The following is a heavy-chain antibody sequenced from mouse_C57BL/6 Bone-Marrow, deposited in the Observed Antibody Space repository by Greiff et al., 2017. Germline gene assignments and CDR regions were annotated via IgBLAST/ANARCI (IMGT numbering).Heavy chain of an antibody. V-gene: IGHV1-85*01. D-gene: IGHD1-1*01. J-gene: IGHJ2*01. CDR1: GYTFTSYD. CDR2: IYPGDGST. Sequence: QVQLQQSGPELVKPGASVKLSCKASGYTFTSYDINWVKQRPGQGLEWIGWIYPGDGSTKYTGKFKGKATLTVDTSSSTAYMELHSLTSEGSAVYFCARRVTLLRYRDYWGQGTTLTVSS. CDR3: ARRVTLLRYRDY.